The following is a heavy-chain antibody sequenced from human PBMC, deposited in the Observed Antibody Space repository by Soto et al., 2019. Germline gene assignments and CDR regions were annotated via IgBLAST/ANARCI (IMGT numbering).Heavy chain of an antibody. CDR3: AKDRTFGGVNNNRDYFDY. CDR2: ISYDGSNK. J-gene: IGHJ4*02. Sequence: GGSLRLSCAASGFTFSSYGMHWVRQAPGKGLEWVAVISYDGSNKYYADSVKGRFTISRDNSKNTLYLQMNSLRAEDTAVYYCAKDRTFGGVNNNRDYFDYWGQGTLVTVSS. V-gene: IGHV3-30*18. D-gene: IGHD3-16*01. CDR1: GFTFSSYG.